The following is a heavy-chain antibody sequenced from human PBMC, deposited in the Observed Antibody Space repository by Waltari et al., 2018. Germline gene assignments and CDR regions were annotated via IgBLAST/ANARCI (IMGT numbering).Heavy chain of an antibody. V-gene: IGHV4-34*01. J-gene: IGHJ4*02. CDR1: GGSFSGYY. CDR3: ARAKAAGVDY. D-gene: IGHD6-13*01. Sequence: QVQLQQWGAGLLKPSETLSLTCAVYGGSFSGYYWSWIRQPPGKGLEWIGEINHSGSTNYNPSLKRRVTISVDTSKNQFSLKLSSVTAADTAVYYCARAKAAGVDYWGQGTLVTVSS. CDR2: INHSGST.